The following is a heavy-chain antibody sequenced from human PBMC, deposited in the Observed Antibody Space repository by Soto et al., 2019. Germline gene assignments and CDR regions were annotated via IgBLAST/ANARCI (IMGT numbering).Heavy chain of an antibody. CDR3: ARGKEGYDFWSGYGY. Sequence: GGSLRLSCAASGFTFSDYYMSWIRQAPGKGLEWVSYISSSSSYTNYADSVKGRFTISRDNAKNSLYLQMNSLRAEDTAVYYCARGKEGYDFWSGYGYWGQGTLVTVSS. J-gene: IGHJ4*02. CDR1: GFTFSDYY. V-gene: IGHV3-11*06. CDR2: ISSSSSYT. D-gene: IGHD3-3*01.